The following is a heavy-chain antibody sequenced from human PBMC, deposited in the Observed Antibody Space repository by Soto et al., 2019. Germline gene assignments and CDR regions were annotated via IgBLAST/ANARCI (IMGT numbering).Heavy chain of an antibody. Sequence: QVQLAESGGGVVQPGRSLRLSCIGSGFRFSDYGMHWVRQAPGKGLEWVAMMSFDGTYKYSADSVKGRFSISRDNSKNTLFLQMNSLRAGDTAVYYWAKDRRDGEYNSVYDFWGQGTLVTVSS. J-gene: IGHJ4*02. CDR3: AKDRRDGEYNSVYDF. D-gene: IGHD4-17*01. CDR2: MSFDGTYK. CDR1: GFRFSDYG. V-gene: IGHV3-30*18.